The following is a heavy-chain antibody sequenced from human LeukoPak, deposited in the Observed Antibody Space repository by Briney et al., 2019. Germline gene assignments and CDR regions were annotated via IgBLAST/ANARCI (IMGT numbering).Heavy chain of an antibody. D-gene: IGHD3-10*01. V-gene: IGHV3-53*01. J-gene: IGHJ6*02. CDR2: IYSGGST. Sequence: PGGSLRLSCAASGFTVSSNYMSWVRQAPGKGLEWVSIIYSGGSTYYADSVKGRFTVFRDNSKNTLSLQMNSLRAEDTAVYYCARGQSGTPHYYYGMDVWGQGTTVTVSS. CDR3: ARGQSGTPHYYYGMDV. CDR1: GFTVSSNY.